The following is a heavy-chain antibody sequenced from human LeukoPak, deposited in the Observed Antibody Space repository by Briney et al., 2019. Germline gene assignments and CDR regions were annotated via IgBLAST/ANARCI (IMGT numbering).Heavy chain of an antibody. CDR1: GGTFSSYA. Sequence: GASVKVSCKASGGTFSSYAISWVRQAPGQGLEWMGGIIPIFGTANYAQKFQGRVTMTTDTSTSTAYMELRSLRSDDTAVYYCARESLYGDSDFDYWGQGTLVTVSS. J-gene: IGHJ4*02. CDR2: IIPIFGTA. CDR3: ARESLYGDSDFDY. V-gene: IGHV1-69*05. D-gene: IGHD4-17*01.